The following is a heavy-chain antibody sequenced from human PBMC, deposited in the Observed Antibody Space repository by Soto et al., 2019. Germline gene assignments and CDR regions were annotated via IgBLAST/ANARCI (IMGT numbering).Heavy chain of an antibody. Sequence: SETLSLTCSVSGDYIHVGGYYWTWIRQRPGKGLEWMGYIYYTGKTYYNPSLESRLTMSVDRSKNQFSLRLTSVTAADTAVYFCGRDLTSNANCIDPWGQGTLITVSS. J-gene: IGHJ5*02. D-gene: IGHD2-2*01. CDR3: GRDLTSNANCIDP. CDR2: IYYTGKT. CDR1: GDYIHVGGYY. V-gene: IGHV4-30-4*01.